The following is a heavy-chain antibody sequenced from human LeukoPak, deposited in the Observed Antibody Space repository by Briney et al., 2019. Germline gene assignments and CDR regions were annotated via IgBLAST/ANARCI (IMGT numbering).Heavy chain of an antibody. D-gene: IGHD4-4*01. CDR3: ARDGYSNYQYYYYYGMDV. CDR2: IKQDGSEK. J-gene: IGHJ6*02. CDR1: GFTFSSYW. V-gene: IGHV3-7*01. Sequence: GGSLRLSCAASGFTFSSYWMSWVRQAPGKGLEWVANIKQDGSEKYYVDSVKGRFTISRDNAKNSLYLQMNSLRAEDTAVYYCARDGYSNYQYYYYYGMDVWGQGTTVTVSS.